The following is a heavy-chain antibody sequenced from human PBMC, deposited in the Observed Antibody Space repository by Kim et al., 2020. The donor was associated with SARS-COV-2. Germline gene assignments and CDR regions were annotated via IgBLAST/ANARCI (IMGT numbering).Heavy chain of an antibody. CDR2: INSAGNT. CDR3: AGKINW. J-gene: IGHJ5*01. V-gene: IGHV3-53*05. CDR1: GFTVSSHY. Sequence: GGSLRLSCAASGFTVSSHYINWVRLGPGKGLEWVSVINSAGNTYYEAYVKHGFSTTCDDYNNNSLLQLNNMLTADDTAFYYCAGKINW.